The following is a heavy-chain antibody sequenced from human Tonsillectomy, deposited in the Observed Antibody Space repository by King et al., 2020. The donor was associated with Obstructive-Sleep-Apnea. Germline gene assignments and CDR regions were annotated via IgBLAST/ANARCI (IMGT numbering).Heavy chain of an antibody. CDR1: GFTFSVYA. CDR2: ISYDGSHQ. V-gene: IGHV3-30*04. J-gene: IGHJ6*02. CDR3: ARDLNFDFYGMDV. Sequence: VQLVESGGGVVQPGRSLRLSCAASGFTFSVYAIHWVRQAPGKGLEWVAVISYDGSHQFYADSVQGRFSISRDNSKNTLYLQMNSLRADDTAVYYCARDLNFDFYGMDVWGQGTTVTVSS.